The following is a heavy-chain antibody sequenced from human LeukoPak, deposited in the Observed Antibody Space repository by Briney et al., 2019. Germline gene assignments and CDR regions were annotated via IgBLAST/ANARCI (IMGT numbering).Heavy chain of an antibody. CDR2: IYYNGNT. Sequence: SETLSLTCTLSGGSISTYYWTWIRQPPGKGLEWIGYIYYNGNTNYNPSLKSRITISVDTSKNQFSLRPKSVTAADTAVYYCARGPLSSRTTWTWFDPWGQGTLVTVSS. CDR1: GGSISTYY. J-gene: IGHJ5*02. V-gene: IGHV4-59*01. D-gene: IGHD6-13*01. CDR3: ARGPLSSRTTWTWFDP.